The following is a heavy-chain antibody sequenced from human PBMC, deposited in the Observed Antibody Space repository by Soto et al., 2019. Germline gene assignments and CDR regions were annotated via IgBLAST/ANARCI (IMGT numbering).Heavy chain of an antibody. CDR1: GFSFSNYA. V-gene: IGHV3-48*02. Sequence: EVQLVESGGGLVQPGGSRRVSCAASGFSFSNYAMNWVRQAPGKGLEWVSYISIGSGSIFYADSVKGRFTISRDDAKNSLYMQINTLRDEDTALYYCVRDDRWAFDFWGQGTMVTVSS. J-gene: IGHJ3*01. D-gene: IGHD3-22*01. CDR2: ISIGSGSI. CDR3: VRDDRWAFDF.